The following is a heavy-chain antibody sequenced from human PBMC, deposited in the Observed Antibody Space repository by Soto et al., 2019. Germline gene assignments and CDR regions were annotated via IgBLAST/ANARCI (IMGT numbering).Heavy chain of an antibody. D-gene: IGHD2-2*01. V-gene: IGHV5-51*01. CDR2: IYPGDSDT. J-gene: IGHJ6*02. CDR3: AREACSTTSCYADYYYGMDV. CDR1: GYSFTSYW. Sequence: GESLKISCKGSGYSFTSYWIGWVRQMPGKGLEWMGIIYPGDSDTRYSPSFQGQVTISADKSISTAYLQWSSLKASDTAMYYCAREACSTTSCYADYYYGMDVWGQGTTVTVS.